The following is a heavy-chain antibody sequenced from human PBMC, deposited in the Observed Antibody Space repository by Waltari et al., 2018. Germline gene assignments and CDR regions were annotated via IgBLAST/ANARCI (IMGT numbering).Heavy chain of an antibody. V-gene: IGHV1-69*10. CDR3: ARDRTPAADTPSGGNSFDM. CDR2: LIPVLGKT. Sequence: QVQLVQSGAEVKKPGSSVKVSCKASGDTFNNYAINWVRQAPGQGVEWMGVLIPVLGKTYYTQKFQGAVTISADKSTNIVYMQLSSLRSEDTAVYYCARDRTPAADTPSGGNSFDMWGQGTMVTVSS. J-gene: IGHJ3*02. D-gene: IGHD6-13*01. CDR1: GDTFNNYA.